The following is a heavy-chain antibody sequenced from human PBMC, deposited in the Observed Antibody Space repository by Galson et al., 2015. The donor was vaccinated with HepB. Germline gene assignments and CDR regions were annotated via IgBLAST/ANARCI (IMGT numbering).Heavy chain of an antibody. D-gene: IGHD2/OR15-2a*01. CDR1: GFTFSSYG. CDR2: ISYDGSNK. J-gene: IGHJ6*02. Sequence: SLRLSCAASGFTFSSYGMHWVRQAPGKGLEWVAVISYDGSNKYYADSVKGRFTISRDSSKNTLYLQMNSLRAEDTAVYYCARARAGRIDAYYYYYYGMDVWGQGTTVTVSS. CDR3: ARARAGRIDAYYYYYYGMDV. V-gene: IGHV3-30*19.